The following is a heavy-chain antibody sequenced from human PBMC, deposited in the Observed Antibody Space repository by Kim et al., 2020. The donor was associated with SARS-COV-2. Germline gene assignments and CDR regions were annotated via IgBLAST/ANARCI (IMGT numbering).Heavy chain of an antibody. CDR3: AKDVYSSGWSVYYDGMDV. V-gene: IGHV3-30*02. Sequence: KGRFTISRDNSKNTLYLQMNSLRAEDKAVYYCAKDVYSSGWSVYYDGMDVWGQGTTVTVSS. J-gene: IGHJ6*02. D-gene: IGHD6-19*01.